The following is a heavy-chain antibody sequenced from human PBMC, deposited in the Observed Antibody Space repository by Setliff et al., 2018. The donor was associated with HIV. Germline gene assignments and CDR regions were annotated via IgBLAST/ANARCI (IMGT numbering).Heavy chain of an antibody. D-gene: IGHD2-15*01. CDR3: ASEIVASTPLPDSLSMDV. Sequence: ASETLSLTCAVYGGSFSGLYWNWIRQSPGKGLEWIGRSNYNGITNYNPSLKSRVTISIDTSKHQVSLRLQSVTVADAAIYYCASEIVASTPLPDSLSMDVWGKGSTVTAP. CDR1: GGSFSGLY. CDR2: SNYNGIT. V-gene: IGHV4-34*01. J-gene: IGHJ6*03.